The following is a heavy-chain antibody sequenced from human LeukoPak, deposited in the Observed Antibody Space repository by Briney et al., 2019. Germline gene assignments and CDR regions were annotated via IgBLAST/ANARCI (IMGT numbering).Heavy chain of an antibody. CDR2: SDPEDGEI. V-gene: IGHV1-24*01. CDR1: GYTRSEFS. D-gene: IGHD6-13*01. CDR3: ATVSGTVAFDI. J-gene: IGHJ3*02. Sequence: ASVKVSCKVSGYTRSEFSIHWVRQAPGKGLEWMGGSDPEDGEIIYAQNFQGRVTMTEDTSTDTAYMELSSLRSEDTAVYYCATVSGTVAFDIWGQGTMVTVSS.